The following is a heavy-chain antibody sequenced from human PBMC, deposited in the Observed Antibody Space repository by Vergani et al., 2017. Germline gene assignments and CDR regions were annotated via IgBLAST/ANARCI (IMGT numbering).Heavy chain of an antibody. D-gene: IGHD1-14*01. CDR2: ISAYNGNT. J-gene: IGHJ5*02. CDR1: GYTFTSYG. V-gene: IGHV1-18*04. Sequence: QVQLVQSGAEVKKPGASVKVSCKASGYTFTSYGISWVRQAPGQGLEWMGWISAYNGNTNYAQKLQGRVTMTTDTSTSTAYMELRSLRSDDTAVYYWARSPDLTPAGANWFDPWGQGTLVTVSS. CDR3: ARSPDLTPAGANWFDP.